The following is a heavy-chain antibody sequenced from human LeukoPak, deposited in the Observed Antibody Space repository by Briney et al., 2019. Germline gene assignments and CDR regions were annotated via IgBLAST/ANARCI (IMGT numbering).Heavy chain of an antibody. Sequence: GGSLRLSCAASGFTFSRYGMHWVRQAPGKGLEWVTAISYDGSNKYYADSVKGRFTISRDNSKNTLYVQMNSLRAEDTAVYYXXXXXYSRGYYSYYYMDVWGKGATVTISS. CDR2: ISYDGSNK. D-gene: IGHD6-13*01. J-gene: IGHJ6*03. V-gene: IGHV3-30*04. CDR1: GFTFSRYG. CDR3: XXXXYSRGYYSYYYMDV.